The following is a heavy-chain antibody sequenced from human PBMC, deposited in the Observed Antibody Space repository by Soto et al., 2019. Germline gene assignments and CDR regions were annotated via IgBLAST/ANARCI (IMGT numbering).Heavy chain of an antibody. V-gene: IGHV1-69*12. CDR1: GGTFSSYA. D-gene: IGHD6-19*01. Sequence: QVQLVQSGAEVKKPGSSVKVSCKASGGTFSSYAISWLRQAPGLGLEWMGGIIPIFGTANYAQKFQGRVTIIADESTSTAYMELSSLIFEDTAVYYCAREGSRGSGWRYWGQGTLVTVSS. CDR3: AREGSRGSGWRY. CDR2: IIPIFGTA. J-gene: IGHJ4*02.